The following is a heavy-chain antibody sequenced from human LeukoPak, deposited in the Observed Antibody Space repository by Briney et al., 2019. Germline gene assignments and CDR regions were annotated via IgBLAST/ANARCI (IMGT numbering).Heavy chain of an antibody. Sequence: GGSLRLSCATSGFTFSSYGMHWVRQAPGKGLEWVSVIYSAANTFYADSVKGRFTISSDISKNTLYLQMNSLRADDTAVYYCARSRIVATTAPFDHWGQGTLVTVSS. CDR2: IYSAANT. V-gene: IGHV3-53*01. CDR1: GFTFSSYG. J-gene: IGHJ4*02. CDR3: ARSRIVATTAPFDH. D-gene: IGHD1-26*01.